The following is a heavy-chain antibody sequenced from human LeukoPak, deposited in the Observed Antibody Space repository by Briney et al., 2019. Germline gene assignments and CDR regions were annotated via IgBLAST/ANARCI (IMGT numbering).Heavy chain of an antibody. Sequence: GGSLRLSCTVSGFSLSSYALSWVRQAPGKGLEWVAVISYDGSNKYYADSVKGRFTISRDNSKNTLYLQMNSLRAEDTAVYYCAKVGQEDYGRIDYWGQGTLVTVSS. CDR2: ISYDGSNK. CDR3: AKVGQEDYGRIDY. V-gene: IGHV3-30*04. J-gene: IGHJ4*02. CDR1: GFSLSSYA. D-gene: IGHD4-17*01.